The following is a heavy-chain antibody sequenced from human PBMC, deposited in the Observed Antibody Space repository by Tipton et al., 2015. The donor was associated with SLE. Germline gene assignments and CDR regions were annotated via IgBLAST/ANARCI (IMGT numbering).Heavy chain of an antibody. CDR2: ISWNSGSI. CDR1: GFTFDDYA. Sequence: SLRLSCAASGFTFDDYAMHWVRQAPGKGLEWVSGISWNSGSIGYADSVKGRFTISRDNAKNSLYLQMNRLRPDDTAVYYCTRVASSVTGWYYGMDVWGLGTTVTVTS. V-gene: IGHV3-9*01. CDR3: TRVASSVTGWYYGMDV. J-gene: IGHJ6*02. D-gene: IGHD5/OR15-5a*01.